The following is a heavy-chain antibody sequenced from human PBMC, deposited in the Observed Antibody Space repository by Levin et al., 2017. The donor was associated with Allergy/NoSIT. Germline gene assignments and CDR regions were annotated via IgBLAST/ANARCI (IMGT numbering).Heavy chain of an antibody. CDR2: IYPGDSDT. D-gene: IGHD1-1*01. J-gene: IGHJ6*03. CDR1: GYSFTSYW. CDR3: ARRGTRDYYYYMDV. V-gene: IGHV5-51*01. Sequence: KVSCQGSGYSFTSYWIGWVRQMPGKGLEWMGIIYPGDSDTRYSPSFQGQVTIPADKSISTPYLQGSSLKASDTAIYYCARRGTRDYYYYMDVWGKGTTVTVSS.